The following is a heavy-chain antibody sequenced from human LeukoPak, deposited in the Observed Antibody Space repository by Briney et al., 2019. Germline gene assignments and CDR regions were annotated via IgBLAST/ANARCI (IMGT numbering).Heavy chain of an antibody. V-gene: IGHV3-74*01. CDR3: ARAQADITMVRGVHYYYYYGMDV. CDR1: GFTFSSYW. J-gene: IGHJ6*04. CDR2: INSDGSST. D-gene: IGHD3-10*01. Sequence: GGSLRLSCAASGFTFSSYWMHWVRQAPGKGLVWVSRINSDGSSTSYADSVKGRFTISRDNAKNTLYLQMNSLRAEDTAVYYCARAQADITMVRGVHYYYYYGMDVWSKGTTVTVSS.